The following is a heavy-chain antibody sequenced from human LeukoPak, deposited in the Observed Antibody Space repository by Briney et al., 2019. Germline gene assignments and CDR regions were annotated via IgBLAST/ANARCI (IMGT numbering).Heavy chain of an antibody. Sequence: PSETLSLTCTVSGGSISSYYWSWIRQPPGKGLEWIGYIYYSGSTNYNPSLKSRVTISVDTSKNQFSLKLSSVTAADTAVYYCARVHQYYDFWSGYPRPYYFDYWGQGTLVTVSS. CDR3: ARVHQYYDFWSGYPRPYYFDY. J-gene: IGHJ4*02. D-gene: IGHD3-3*01. V-gene: IGHV4-59*01. CDR1: GGSISSYY. CDR2: IYYSGST.